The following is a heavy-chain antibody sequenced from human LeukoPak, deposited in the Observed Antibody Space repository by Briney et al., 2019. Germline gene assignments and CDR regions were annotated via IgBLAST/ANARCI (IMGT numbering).Heavy chain of an antibody. J-gene: IGHJ6*02. CDR1: GFTFRDYW. V-gene: IGHV3-7*01. CDR2: IEPDGSEK. Sequence: GESLRLSCAASGFTFRDYWMTWVRQAAGKGLEWVASIEPDGSEKYYADSVKGRITLSRDNVENSLYLQMNTLRVDDTAVYYCAQGHYHMDVGGHGTTVTVSS. CDR3: AQGHYHMDV.